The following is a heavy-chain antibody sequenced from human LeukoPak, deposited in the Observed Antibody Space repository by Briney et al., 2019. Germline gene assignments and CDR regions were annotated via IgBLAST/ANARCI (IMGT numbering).Heavy chain of an antibody. D-gene: IGHD6-13*01. CDR2: INHSGST. Sequence: SETLSLTCAVYGGSFSGYYWSWIRQPPGKGLEWIGEINHSGSTNYNPSLKSRVTISVDTSKNQFSLKLSSVTAADTAVYYCATLRAGGIAAAGIPFYWGQGTLVTVSS. V-gene: IGHV4-34*01. CDR3: ATLRAGGIAAAGIPFY. CDR1: GGSFSGYY. J-gene: IGHJ4*02.